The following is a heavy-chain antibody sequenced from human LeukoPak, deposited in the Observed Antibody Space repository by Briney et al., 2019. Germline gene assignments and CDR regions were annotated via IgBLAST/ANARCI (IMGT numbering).Heavy chain of an antibody. V-gene: IGHV5-51*01. J-gene: IGHJ3*02. CDR3: ARQSRDGYNYLPHAFDI. Sequence: GESLQISCKGSGYIFTSYWIGWVRQLPGKGLEWMGIIYPGDSDTRYSPSFQGQVTISADKSISTAYLQWSSLKASDTAMYYCARQSRDGYNYLPHAFDIWGQGTMVTVSS. CDR2: IYPGDSDT. D-gene: IGHD5-24*01. CDR1: GYIFTSYW.